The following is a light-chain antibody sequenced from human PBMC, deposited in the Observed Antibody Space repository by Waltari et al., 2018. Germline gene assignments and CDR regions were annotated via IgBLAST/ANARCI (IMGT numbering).Light chain of an antibody. V-gene: IGLV3-1*01. Sequence: SYELTQPPSVSVSPGQTASITCSGNKLGDKYASWYQQKPGQSPVLVIYQDSKWPSGIPERFSGSNSGNTATLTISGTQAMDEADYYCQAWDSSTNVVFGGGTNLTVL. CDR2: QDS. CDR3: QAWDSSTNVV. J-gene: IGLJ2*01. CDR1: KLGDKY.